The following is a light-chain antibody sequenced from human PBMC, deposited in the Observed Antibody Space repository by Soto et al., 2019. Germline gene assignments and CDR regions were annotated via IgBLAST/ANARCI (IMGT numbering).Light chain of an antibody. CDR3: LLYYGGARV. CDR2: STN. CDR1: TGAVTSGYY. J-gene: IGLJ2*01. V-gene: IGLV7-43*01. Sequence: QAVVTQEPSLTVSPGGTVTLTCASSTGAVTSGYYPNWLQQKPGQAPRSLIYSTNNKQSWTPARFSGSLLGGKAALTLSGVQPEDEAEYYCLLYYGGARVFGGGTKLTVL.